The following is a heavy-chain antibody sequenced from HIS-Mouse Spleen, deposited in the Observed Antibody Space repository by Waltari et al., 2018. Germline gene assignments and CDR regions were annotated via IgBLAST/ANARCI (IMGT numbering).Heavy chain of an antibody. CDR1: GGSISSSSYY. CDR3: ARAANGYSYGLDWFDP. CDR2: IYYSGST. D-gene: IGHD5-18*01. Sequence: QVQLQESGPGLVKPSETLSLPCTVSGGSISSSSYYWGWIRQPPGKGLEWIGSIYYSGSTYYNPSLKSRVTISVDTSKNQFSLKLSSVTAADTAVYYCARAANGYSYGLDWFDPWGQGTLVTVSS. J-gene: IGHJ5*02. V-gene: IGHV4-39*07.